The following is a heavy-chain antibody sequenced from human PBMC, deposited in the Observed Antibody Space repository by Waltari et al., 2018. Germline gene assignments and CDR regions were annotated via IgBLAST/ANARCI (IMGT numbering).Heavy chain of an antibody. CDR3: VCRIAETYFDY. V-gene: IGHV1-2*02. D-gene: IGHD6-13*01. CDR1: GYTFTDYY. CDR2: IIPDSGGT. J-gene: IGHJ4*02. Sequence: QVQLVQSGAEVKKPGASVKVSCKASGYTFTDYYIPWVRQAPGHGLEWMGWIIPDSGGTNYAQKFQGRVTMTRDTSISTAYMELSRLRSDDTAVYYCVCRIAETYFDYWGQGTLVTVSS.